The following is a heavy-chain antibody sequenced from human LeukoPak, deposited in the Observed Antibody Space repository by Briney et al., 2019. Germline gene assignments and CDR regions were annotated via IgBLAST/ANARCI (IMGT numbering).Heavy chain of an antibody. CDR1: GFIFSDYY. CDR2: ISSSGSIM. V-gene: IGHV3-11*01. D-gene: IGHD5-12*01. J-gene: IGHJ4*02. Sequence: GGSLRLSCAASGFIFSDYYMSWIRQAPGKGLEWVSYISSSGSIMYYTDSVKGRFTISRDNAKDSLYLQMNSLRAEDTAVYYCARDPGSGYEEHFDYWGQGTLVTVSS. CDR3: ARDPGSGYEEHFDY.